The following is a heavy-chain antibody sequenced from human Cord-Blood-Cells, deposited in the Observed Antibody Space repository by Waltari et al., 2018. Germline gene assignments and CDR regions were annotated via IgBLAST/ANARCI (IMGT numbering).Heavy chain of an antibody. CDR3: AFSSSSTVDAFDI. D-gene: IGHD6-6*01. CDR2: FDPEDGET. Sequence: QVQLVQSGAEVKKPGASVKVSCKVSGYTLTELSIHGGRPAPGKGLEWMGGFDPEDGETIYAQKFQGRVTMTEDTSTDTAYMELSSLRSEDTAVYYCAFSSSSTVDAFDIWGQGTMVTVSS. J-gene: IGHJ3*02. V-gene: IGHV1-24*01. CDR1: GYTLTELS.